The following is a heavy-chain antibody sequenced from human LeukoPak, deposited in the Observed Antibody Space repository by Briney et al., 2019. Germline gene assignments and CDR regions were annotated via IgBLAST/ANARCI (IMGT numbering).Heavy chain of an antibody. Sequence: SVKVSCKASGGTFSSYAISWVRQAPGQGLEWMGRIIPIFGTANYAQKFQGRVTITTDESTSTTYMELSSLRSEDTAVYYCARLGQQVGATRDYWGQGTLVTVSS. J-gene: IGHJ4*02. CDR1: GGTFSSYA. CDR3: ARLGQQVGATRDY. CDR2: IIPIFGTA. D-gene: IGHD1-26*01. V-gene: IGHV1-69*05.